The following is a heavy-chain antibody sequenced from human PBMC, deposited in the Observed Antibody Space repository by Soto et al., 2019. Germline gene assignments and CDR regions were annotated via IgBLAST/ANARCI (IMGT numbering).Heavy chain of an antibody. V-gene: IGHV3-30-3*01. CDR3: ARQGRGSGSDYYYGMDV. CDR2: ISYDGSNK. J-gene: IGHJ6*02. CDR1: GFTFSSYA. Sequence: QVQLVESGGGVVQPGRSLRLSCAASGFTFSSYAMHWVRQAPGKGLEWVAVISYDGSNKYYADSVKGRFTISRDNSKNTLYLQMNRLRAEDTAVYYCARQGRGSGSDYYYGMDVWGQGTTVTVSS. D-gene: IGHD3-10*01.